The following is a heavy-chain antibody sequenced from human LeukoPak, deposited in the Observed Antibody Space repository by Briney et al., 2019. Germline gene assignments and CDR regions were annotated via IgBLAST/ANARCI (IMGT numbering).Heavy chain of an antibody. Sequence: GGSLRLSCAAPGLTISSYSMNWVRQAPGKGLQWVSYISSSSSTIYYADSVKGRFTISRDNAKNSLYLQMNSLRAEDTAVYCCARNLVYYYYMDVWGKGTTVTVSS. CDR2: ISSSSSTI. CDR3: ARNLVYYYYMDV. J-gene: IGHJ6*03. D-gene: IGHD2-15*01. CDR1: GLTISSYS. V-gene: IGHV3-48*04.